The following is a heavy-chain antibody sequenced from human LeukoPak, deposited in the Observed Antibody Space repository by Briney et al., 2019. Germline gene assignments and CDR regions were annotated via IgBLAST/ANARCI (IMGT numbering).Heavy chain of an antibody. Sequence: EGSLRLSCVVSGFTVSSYGVTWVRQAPGKGLEWVSGISNSGNTYYTDSVKGRFTLSSDNSKNTLYLEMNSLRTEDTAVYYCAKWDGFGSDWGQGTLVTVSS. V-gene: IGHV3-23*01. J-gene: IGHJ4*02. D-gene: IGHD3-10*01. CDR1: GFTVSSYG. CDR2: ISNSGNT. CDR3: AKWDGFGSD.